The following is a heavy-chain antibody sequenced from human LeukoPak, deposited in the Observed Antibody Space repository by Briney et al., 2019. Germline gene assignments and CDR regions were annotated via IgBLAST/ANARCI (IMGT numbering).Heavy chain of an antibody. Sequence: SETLSLTCAVSGGSISSGGYSWSWIRQPPGKGLEWIEYIYHSGSTYYNPSLKSRVTISVDRSKNQFSLKLSSVTAADTAVYYCARERITMVRGVTDNWFDPWGQGTLVTVSS. J-gene: IGHJ5*02. CDR3: ARERITMVRGVTDNWFDP. CDR2: IYHSGST. CDR1: GGSISSGGYS. D-gene: IGHD3-10*01. V-gene: IGHV4-30-2*01.